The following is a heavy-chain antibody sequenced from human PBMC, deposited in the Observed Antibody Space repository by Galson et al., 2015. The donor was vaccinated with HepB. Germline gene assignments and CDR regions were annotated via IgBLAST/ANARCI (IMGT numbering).Heavy chain of an antibody. CDR2: IATDGSST. CDR3: ASSMYQLMPFDT. D-gene: IGHD2-2*01. V-gene: IGHV3-74*01. J-gene: IGHJ3*02. CDR1: RFTLSTYW. Sequence: SLRLSCAASRFTLSTYWMHWVRRAPGKGLVWVSCIATDGSSTYYADPVKGRFSISRDNAKNTLYLQMNSLRAEDTAVYYCASSMYQLMPFDTWGQGTMVTVSS.